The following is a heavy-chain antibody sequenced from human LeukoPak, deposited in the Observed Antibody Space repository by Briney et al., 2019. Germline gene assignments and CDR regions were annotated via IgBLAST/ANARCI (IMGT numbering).Heavy chain of an antibody. Sequence: GGSLRLSCAASGFTFSRYSFNWVRQAPGKGLEWVSYISSTSSAIYYADSVKGRFTISRDNAKNSLYLQMNSLTVEDTAVYYCTRGDPDYWGQGTLVTVSS. CDR1: GFTFSRYS. CDR2: ISSTSSAI. V-gene: IGHV3-48*04. CDR3: TRGDPDY. D-gene: IGHD2-21*02. J-gene: IGHJ4*02.